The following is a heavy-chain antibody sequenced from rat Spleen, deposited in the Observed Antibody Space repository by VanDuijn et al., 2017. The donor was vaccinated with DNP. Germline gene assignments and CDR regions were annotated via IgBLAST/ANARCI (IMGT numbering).Heavy chain of an antibody. CDR3: AKNSGYYFDY. CDR1: GFTFNKYW. J-gene: IGHJ2*01. V-gene: IGHV5-31*01. CDR2: ITSSGGST. D-gene: IGHD4-3*01. Sequence: EVQLVESGGGLVQPGRSLKLSCAASGFTFNKYWMTWIRQVPGKGLEWVAAITSSGGSTYYPDSVKGRFTISRDNAKNTLYLQMNSLKSEDTATYYCAKNSGYYFDYWGQGVMVTVSS.